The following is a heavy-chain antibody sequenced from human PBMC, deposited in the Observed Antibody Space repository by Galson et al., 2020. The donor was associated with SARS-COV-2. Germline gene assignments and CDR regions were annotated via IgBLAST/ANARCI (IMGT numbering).Heavy chain of an antibody. D-gene: IGHD3-16*02. V-gene: IGHV3-48*04. CDR3: WAFGGVIVKTVWEAKDYYGMDV. CDR2: ISSSSSTI. J-gene: IGHJ6*02. Sequence: GGSLRLSCAASGFTFSSYSMNWVRQAPGKGLEWVSYISSSSSTIYYADSVKGRFTISRDNAKNSLYLQMNSLRAEDTAVYYCWAFGGVIVKTVWEAKDYYGMDVWGQGTTVTVSS. CDR1: GFTFSSYS.